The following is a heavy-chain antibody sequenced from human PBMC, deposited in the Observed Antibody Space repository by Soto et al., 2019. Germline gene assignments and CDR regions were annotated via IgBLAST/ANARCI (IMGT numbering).Heavy chain of an antibody. CDR3: ARHYYDNSGINWFDP. CDR2: ISYSGST. V-gene: IGHV4-31*03. Sequence: QVQLQESGPGLVKPSQTLSLTCTVSGGSISSGGYYWGWIRQHPGKGLEWIGYISYSGSTYYNPSRKGRVTISVDTSKNQFSLELSSVTAADTAVYYCARHYYDNSGINWFDPWGQGTLVTVSS. CDR1: GGSISSGGYY. J-gene: IGHJ5*02. D-gene: IGHD3-22*01.